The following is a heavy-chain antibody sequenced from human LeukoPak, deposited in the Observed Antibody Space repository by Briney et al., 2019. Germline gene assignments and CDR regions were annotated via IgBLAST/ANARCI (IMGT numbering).Heavy chain of an antibody. CDR1: GYRLTELY. Sequence: ASVKVSCKVSGYRLTELYIYWVRQAPGQGLEWMGIINPSGGSTSYAQKFQGRVTMTRDTSTSTVYMELSSLRSEDTAVYYCASYYGSGSYYFSWGQGTLVTVSS. CDR2: INPSGGST. D-gene: IGHD3-10*01. CDR3: ASYYGSGSYYFS. J-gene: IGHJ4*02. V-gene: IGHV1-46*01.